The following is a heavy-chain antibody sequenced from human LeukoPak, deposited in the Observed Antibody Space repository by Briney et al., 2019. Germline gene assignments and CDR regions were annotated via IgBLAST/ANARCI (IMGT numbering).Heavy chain of an antibody. CDR1: GFIFSQYS. Sequence: GGSLRLSCAASGFIFSQYSMNWVRQAPGKGLEWVSHIRSSSETFYADSVKGRFTISRDNARNSLCLQMNNLRGEDTAIYYRARDAGNSGYGCDLWGQGTLVTVSS. D-gene: IGHD5-12*01. CDR2: IRSSSET. V-gene: IGHV3-48*01. CDR3: ARDAGNSGYGCDL. J-gene: IGHJ5*02.